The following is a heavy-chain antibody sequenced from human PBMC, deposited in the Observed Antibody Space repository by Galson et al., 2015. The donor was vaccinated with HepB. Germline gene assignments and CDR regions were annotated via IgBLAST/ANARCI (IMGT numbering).Heavy chain of an antibody. CDR3: AKDKIAVAGTARYYYYGMDV. CDR1: GFTFSSYA. D-gene: IGHD6-19*01. V-gene: IGHV3-23*01. J-gene: IGHJ6*02. Sequence: SLRLSCAASGFTFSSYAMSWVRQAPGKGLEWVSAISGSGGSTYYADSVKGRFTISRDNSKNTLYLQMNSLRAEDTAVYYCAKDKIAVAGTARYYYYGMDVWGQGTTVTVSS. CDR2: ISGSGGST.